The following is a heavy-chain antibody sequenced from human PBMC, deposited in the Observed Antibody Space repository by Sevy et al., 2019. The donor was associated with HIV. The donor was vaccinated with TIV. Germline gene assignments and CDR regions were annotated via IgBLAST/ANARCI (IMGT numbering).Heavy chain of an antibody. CDR2: INSDSGVT. V-gene: IGHV1-2*02. J-gene: IGHJ6*02. D-gene: IGHD4-4*01. CDR3: ARLTTQPTSDLYGMDV. Sequence: ASVKVSCKASGYIFTDYYIHWVRQAPGQGLEWMAWINSDSGVTNYAQTFQGEVTVTRDTSLSTAYLELSRLKPNDTAIYYCARLTTQPTSDLYGMDVWGQGTRVTVSS. CDR1: GYIFTDYY.